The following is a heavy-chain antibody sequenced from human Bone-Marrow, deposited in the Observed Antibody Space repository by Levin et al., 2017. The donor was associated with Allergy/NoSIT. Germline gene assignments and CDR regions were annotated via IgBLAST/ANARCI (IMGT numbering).Heavy chain of an antibody. CDR2: IYYNGDT. CDR3: ARDVDGDYFDL. Sequence: PSETLSLTCTVSGASISSDGSYWSWLRQHPGTGLEWIGYIYYNGDTHYNPSLQSRFVMSRDTSQNQLSLRLTSVTAADTAIYYCARDVDGDYFDLWGQGTLVTVSS. V-gene: IGHV4-31*03. CDR1: GASISSDGSY. D-gene: IGHD4-17*01. J-gene: IGHJ4*02.